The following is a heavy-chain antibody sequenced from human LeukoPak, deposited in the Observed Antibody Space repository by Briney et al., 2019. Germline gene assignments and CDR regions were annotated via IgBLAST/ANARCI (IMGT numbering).Heavy chain of an antibody. CDR2: IYSDGAT. D-gene: IGHD2-21*01. Sequence: PGGSLRLSCTASGFTVSSHYMAWVRQAPGKGLECVSFIYSDGATKYADSVRGRFIISRDNSKSTLFLQMNSLRAEDTALYYCARVAYYRVPMDQITDAFDIWGRGTVVTVSP. J-gene: IGHJ3*02. CDR3: ARVAYYRVPMDQITDAFDI. CDR1: GFTVSSHY. V-gene: IGHV3-66*01.